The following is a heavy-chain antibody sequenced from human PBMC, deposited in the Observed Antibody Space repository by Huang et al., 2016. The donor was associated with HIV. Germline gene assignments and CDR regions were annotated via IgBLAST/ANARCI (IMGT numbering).Heavy chain of an antibody. D-gene: IGHD1-1*01. CDR1: GGSFRGYY. V-gene: IGHV4-34*01. Sequence: QVQLQQWGAGLLKPSETLSLTCAVYGGSFRGYYWSWIRQSPGKGLEWIGEINHSGSINYNPSLKSRLTIAVDTSKNQFSLKLSSVTAADTAVYYCARERMMSWLDDHDAFDIWGQGTMVTVSS. CDR2: INHSGSI. CDR3: ARERMMSWLDDHDAFDI. J-gene: IGHJ3*02.